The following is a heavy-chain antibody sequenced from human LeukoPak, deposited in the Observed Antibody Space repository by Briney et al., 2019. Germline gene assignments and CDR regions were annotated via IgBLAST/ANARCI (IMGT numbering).Heavy chain of an antibody. CDR2: ISSDGSNT. CDR3: ARDQSATGRVDY. CDR1: GFTINNYW. J-gene: IGHJ4*02. V-gene: IGHV3-74*01. D-gene: IGHD6-13*01. Sequence: GGSLRLSCAASGFTINNYWMHWVRQAPGKGLVWVSRISSDGSNTTHADSVKGRFTISRDSAKNTLYLQMNSLTAEDTAVYYCARDQSATGRVDYWGQGTLVTVSS.